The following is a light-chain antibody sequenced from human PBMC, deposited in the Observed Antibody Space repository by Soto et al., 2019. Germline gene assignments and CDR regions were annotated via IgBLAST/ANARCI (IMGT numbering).Light chain of an antibody. CDR2: DDT. CDR1: NIGTKS. CDR3: QVWDSSSDHYV. J-gene: IGLJ1*01. Sequence: ELTQPPSVSVALGQTARIPCGGSNIGTKSVHWYQQKPGQAPLLVVYDDTDRPSGIPERFSGSNSGNTATLTISRVEAGDEADYYCQVWDSSSDHYVFGSGTKVTVL. V-gene: IGLV3-21*02.